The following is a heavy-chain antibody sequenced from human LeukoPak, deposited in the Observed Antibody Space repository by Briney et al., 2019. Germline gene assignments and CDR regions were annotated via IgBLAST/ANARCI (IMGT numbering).Heavy chain of an antibody. Sequence: SQTLSLTCTVSGGSISSGGYYWSWIRQPPGKGLEWIGYIYYSGSTNYNPSLKSRVTISVDTSKNQFSLKLSSVTAADTAVYYCGSGAAAGSYFDYWGQGTLVTVSS. CDR2: IYYSGST. J-gene: IGHJ4*02. V-gene: IGHV4-61*08. CDR1: GGSISSGGYY. CDR3: GSGAAAGSYFDY. D-gene: IGHD6-13*01.